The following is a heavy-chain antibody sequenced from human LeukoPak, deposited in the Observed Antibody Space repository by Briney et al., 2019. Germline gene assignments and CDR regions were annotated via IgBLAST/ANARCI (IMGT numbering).Heavy chain of an antibody. Sequence: TETLSLTCAVYGVSFSGYYWSWLRQPPGKGLEGIGEINHSGSTNYNPSLKSRVTISVDTSKNQFSLKLSSVTAADTAVYYCARGALIAARLSWFDPWGQGTLVTVSS. J-gene: IGHJ5*02. V-gene: IGHV4-34*01. D-gene: IGHD6-6*01. CDR3: ARGALIAARLSWFDP. CDR1: GVSFSGYY. CDR2: INHSGST.